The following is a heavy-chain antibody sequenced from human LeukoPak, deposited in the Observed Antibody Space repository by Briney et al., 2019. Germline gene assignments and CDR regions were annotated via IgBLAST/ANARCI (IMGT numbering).Heavy chain of an antibody. Sequence: GASVKVSCKASGYTFTSYYMHWVRQAPGQGLEWVGIINPSGGSTSYAQKFQGRVTMTRDTSTSTVYMELSSLRSEDTAVYYCARSYCSSTSCSYYYYGMDVWGQGTTVTVSS. J-gene: IGHJ6*02. CDR1: GYTFTSYY. D-gene: IGHD2-2*01. CDR2: INPSGGST. CDR3: ARSYCSSTSCSYYYYGMDV. V-gene: IGHV1-46*01.